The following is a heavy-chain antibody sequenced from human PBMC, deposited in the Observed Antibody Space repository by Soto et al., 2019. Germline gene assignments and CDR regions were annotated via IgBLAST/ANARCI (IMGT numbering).Heavy chain of an antibody. CDR1: GYSFTNYR. Sequence: GEALEISFKGSGYSFTNYRIRWVRQIPGKGLEWMGIIYPGDSDIRYSPSFQGQVNISADKSISTAYLQWSSLKASDTAMYYCARRYYESSGFYYGMDVWGQGTTVTVSS. D-gene: IGHD3-22*01. CDR3: ARRYYESSGFYYGMDV. V-gene: IGHV5-51*01. J-gene: IGHJ6*02. CDR2: IYPGDSDI.